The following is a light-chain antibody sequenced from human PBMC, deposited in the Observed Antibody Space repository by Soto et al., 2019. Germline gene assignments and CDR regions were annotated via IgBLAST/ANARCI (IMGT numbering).Light chain of an antibody. V-gene: IGLV2-11*01. CDR1: SSDVGDYNY. CDR3: CSYAGSYTYV. J-gene: IGLJ1*01. Sequence: QSALTQPRSVSGSPGQSVTISCTGTSSDVGDYNYVSWYQQHPGKAPKLMIYDVSKWPSGVPDRFSGSKSGNTASLTISGLQAEDEDCCSYAGSYTYVFGTGTQLTVL. CDR2: DVS.